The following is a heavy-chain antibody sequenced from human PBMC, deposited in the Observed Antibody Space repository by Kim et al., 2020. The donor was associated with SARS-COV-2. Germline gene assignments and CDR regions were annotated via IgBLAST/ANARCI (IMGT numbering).Heavy chain of an antibody. D-gene: IGHD4-4*01. J-gene: IGHJ6*02. CDR2: IYQSGST. CDR3: TRGLQSDYYYYGMDV. Sequence: SETLSLTCTVSGYSISSGYYWGWVRQSPGNGLEWIASIYQSGSTYYNPSLRSRVTISVDTSRNQFSLKVRSVTAADTAMYYCTRGLQSDYYYYGMDVWG. V-gene: IGHV4-38-2*02. CDR1: GYSISSGYY.